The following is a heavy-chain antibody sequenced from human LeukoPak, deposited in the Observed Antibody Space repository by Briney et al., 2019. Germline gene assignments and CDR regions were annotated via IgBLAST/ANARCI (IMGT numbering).Heavy chain of an antibody. CDR1: GFTFSSYG. Sequence: GGSLRLSCAASGFTFSSYGMHWVRQAPGKGLEWVSSISSSSYIYYADSVKGRFTISRDNAKNSLYLQMNSLRAEDTAVYYCARARQPSSSWYEENTIDYWGQGTLVTVSS. J-gene: IGHJ4*02. V-gene: IGHV3-21*01. D-gene: IGHD6-13*01. CDR2: ISSSSYI. CDR3: ARARQPSSSWYEENTIDY.